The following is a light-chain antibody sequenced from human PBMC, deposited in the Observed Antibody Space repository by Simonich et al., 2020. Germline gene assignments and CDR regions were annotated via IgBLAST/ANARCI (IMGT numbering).Light chain of an antibody. Sequence: SYELTQPPSVSVSPGQTARITCSGDALPKQYAYWYPQKPGQAPVLVIYKDSERPSGNPERFSGSSSGTTVTLTISGVQAEDEADYYCQSADSSGTYVVFGGGTKLTVL. CDR1: ALPKQY. V-gene: IGLV3-25*03. J-gene: IGLJ2*01. CDR3: QSADSSGTYVV. CDR2: KDS.